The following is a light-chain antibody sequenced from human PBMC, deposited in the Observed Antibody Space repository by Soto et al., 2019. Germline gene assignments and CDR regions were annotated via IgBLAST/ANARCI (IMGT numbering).Light chain of an antibody. CDR1: QSVSSN. J-gene: IGKJ1*01. CDR3: QQYNNWPET. Sequence: EIVMSQSPATLSVYPGERATLSCRASQSVSSNLALYQQKPGQAPRLLIYGASTRATDVPARFSGSGSGTEFTLTIRRLQSADCAVYYCQQYNNWPETFAQGTKVDIK. V-gene: IGKV3-15*01. CDR2: GAS.